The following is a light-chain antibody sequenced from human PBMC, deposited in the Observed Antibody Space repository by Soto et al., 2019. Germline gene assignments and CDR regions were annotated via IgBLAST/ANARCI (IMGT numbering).Light chain of an antibody. CDR1: QGIRNY. V-gene: IGKV1-17*01. J-gene: IGKJ2*01. Sequence: IQMTQSPSSLSASVGDTVTVTCRASQGIRNYLNWFQQKPGKAPKRLISVASTLQSGVPSRFSGSGSGTEFTLTISSLQPEYSATYYCLQHNTYPFTFCQGPKLQI. CDR3: LQHNTYPFT. CDR2: VAS.